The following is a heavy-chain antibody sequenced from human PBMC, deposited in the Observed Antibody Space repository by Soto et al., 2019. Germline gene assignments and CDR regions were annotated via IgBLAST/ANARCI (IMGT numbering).Heavy chain of an antibody. J-gene: IGHJ6*02. D-gene: IGHD2-2*03. CDR1: GYTFTSYD. CDR3: ARDGYCVSSTCSFLPDV. CDR2: MNPNSGNT. Sequence: ASVKVYCKSAGYTFTSYDINCGRDSDGQGFEWMGWMNPNSGNTGYAQKFQGRVTMTRNTSISTAYMELSSLRSEDTAVYYCARDGYCVSSTCSFLPDVWGQGTTVTVSS. V-gene: IGHV1-8*01.